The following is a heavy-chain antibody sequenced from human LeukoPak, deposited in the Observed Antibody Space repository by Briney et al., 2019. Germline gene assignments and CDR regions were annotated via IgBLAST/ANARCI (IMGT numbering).Heavy chain of an antibody. CDR3: TRGPYGP. J-gene: IGHJ4*02. V-gene: IGHV3-15*01. Sequence: GGSLRLSCAASGFTFSDDWMNWVRQAPGKGPEWVGHIKARRAGGTTEYAARVGGRFTISRDDSRSILYLQMNNLKTEDTALYYCTRGPYGPRGLGTLVTVSS. CDR1: GFTFSDDW. CDR2: IKARRAGGTT. D-gene: IGHD3-10*01.